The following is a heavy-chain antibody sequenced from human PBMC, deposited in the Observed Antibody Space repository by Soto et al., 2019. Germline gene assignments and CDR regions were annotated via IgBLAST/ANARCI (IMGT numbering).Heavy chain of an antibody. D-gene: IGHD3-22*01. J-gene: IGHJ4*02. CDR2: ISKSGTTT. V-gene: IGHV3-48*03. Sequence: PGGSLRLSCAACGFTLSTYEMMWVRQAPGKGLEWVSYISKSGTTTYYADSVRGRFTISRDNAKDSLDLQMNSLRAEDTAVYYCVTSLSGYYYNYWGQGTLVTVSS. CDR1: GFTLSTYE. CDR3: VTSLSGYYYNY.